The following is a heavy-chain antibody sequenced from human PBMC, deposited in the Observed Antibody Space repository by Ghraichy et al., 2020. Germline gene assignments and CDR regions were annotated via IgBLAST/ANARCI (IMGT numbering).Heavy chain of an antibody. J-gene: IGHJ4*02. CDR3: ARDPYGSGSYFDY. V-gene: IGHV4-59*01. D-gene: IGHD3-10*01. CDR1: GGSISSYY. CDR2: IYYSGST. Sequence: GSLRLSCTVSGGSISSYYWSWIRQPPGKGLEWIGYIYYSGSTNYNPSLKSRVTISVDTSKNQFSLKLSSVTAADTAVYYCARDPYGSGSYFDYWGQGTLVTVSS.